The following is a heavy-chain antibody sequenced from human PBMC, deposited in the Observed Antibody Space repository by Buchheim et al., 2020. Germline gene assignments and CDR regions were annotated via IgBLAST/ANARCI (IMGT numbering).Heavy chain of an antibody. CDR2: IKQDGSEK. J-gene: IGHJ2*01. CDR1: GFTFSSYW. V-gene: IGHV3-7*01. CDR3: ARDYTIFGVVLLEPYWYFDL. D-gene: IGHD3-3*01. Sequence: EVQLVESGGGLVQPGGSLRLSCAASGFTFSSYWMSWVRQAPGKGLEWVANIKQDGSEKYYVDSVKGRFTISRDNAKNSLYLQMNSLRAEDTAVYYCARDYTIFGVVLLEPYWYFDLWGRGTL.